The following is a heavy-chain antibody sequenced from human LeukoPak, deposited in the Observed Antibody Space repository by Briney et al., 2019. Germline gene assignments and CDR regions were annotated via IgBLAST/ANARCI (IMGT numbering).Heavy chain of an antibody. D-gene: IGHD1-26*01. V-gene: IGHV1-2*02. Sequence: ASVTVSCKASGYTFTCYYMHWVRQAPGQGLEWMGWINPNSGGTNYAQKFPGRVTMTRDTSISTAYMELSRLRSDDTAVYYCARDRGWDFDYWGQGTLVTVSS. CDR2: INPNSGGT. CDR3: ARDRGWDFDY. J-gene: IGHJ4*02. CDR1: GYTFTCYY.